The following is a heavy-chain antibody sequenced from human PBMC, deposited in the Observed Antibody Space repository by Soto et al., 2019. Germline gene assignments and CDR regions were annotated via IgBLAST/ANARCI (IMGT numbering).Heavy chain of an antibody. Sequence: ASVKVSCKASGYTFTSYDMHWVRQAPGQGLEWMGWINPNSGGTNYAQKFQGWVTMTRDTSISTAYMELSRLRSDDTAVYYCARDRYDYVWGSYRLPYYYYGMDVWGQGTTVTVSS. V-gene: IGHV1-2*04. CDR3: ARDRYDYVWGSYRLPYYYYGMDV. CDR2: INPNSGGT. CDR1: GYTFTSYD. J-gene: IGHJ6*02. D-gene: IGHD3-16*02.